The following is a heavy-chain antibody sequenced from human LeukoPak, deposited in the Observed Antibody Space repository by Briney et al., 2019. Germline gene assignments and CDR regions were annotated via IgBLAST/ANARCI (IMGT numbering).Heavy chain of an antibody. CDR2: INPSGGST. Sequence: GASVKVSCKASGYTFTSYYMHWVRQAPGQGLEWMGIINPSGGSTSYAQKFQGRVTMTRDTSTSTVYMELSSLRSEDTAVYYCASTGGSYVSYFDYWDQGTLVTVST. V-gene: IGHV1-46*01. J-gene: IGHJ4*02. D-gene: IGHD1-26*01. CDR1: GYTFTSYY. CDR3: ASTGGSYVSYFDY.